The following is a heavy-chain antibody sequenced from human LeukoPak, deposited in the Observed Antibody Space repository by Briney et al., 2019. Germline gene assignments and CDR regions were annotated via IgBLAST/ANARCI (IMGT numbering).Heavy chain of an antibody. CDR2: INPSGGST. V-gene: IGHV1-46*01. J-gene: IGHJ4*02. CDR3: ARNVGSGFDY. D-gene: IGHD2-15*01. CDR1: GYSFTGHY. Sequence: ASVKVSCKASGYSFTGHYMHWVRQAPGQGLEWMGFINPSGGSTSYAQKFQGRVTMTRDMSTSTVYMELSSLRSEDTAVYYCARNVGSGFDYWGQGTLVTVSS.